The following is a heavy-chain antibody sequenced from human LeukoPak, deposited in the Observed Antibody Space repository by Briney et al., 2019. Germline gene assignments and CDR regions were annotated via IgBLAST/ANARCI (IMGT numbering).Heavy chain of an antibody. CDR2: IHSGGTT. Sequence: GGSLRLSCAASGFTVSNNYMSWVRQAPGKGLEWVSVIHSGGTTNYADSVQGRFTISRGNSKTTVYLHMNSLRAEDTAVYCCARDSDSGYGPFASWGQGTLVTVSS. CDR1: GFTVSNNY. J-gene: IGHJ4*02. D-gene: IGHD5-12*01. CDR3: ARDSDSGYGPFAS. V-gene: IGHV3-53*01.